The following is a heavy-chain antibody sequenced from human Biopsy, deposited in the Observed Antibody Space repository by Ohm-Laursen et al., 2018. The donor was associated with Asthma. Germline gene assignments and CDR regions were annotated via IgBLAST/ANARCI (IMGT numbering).Heavy chain of an antibody. CDR1: GGTFSNFV. CDR3: ARCQVGYSSGWSLLLKKIYYSGMDV. Sequence: SSVKVSCKAPGGTFSNFVISWVRQAPGQGLEWLGGIMTVFGTTNYPQKFQGRVTITADESTSTAYMEVTSLRSEDTAIYYCARCQVGYSSGWSLLLKKIYYSGMDVWGQGTAVTVSS. D-gene: IGHD6-19*01. CDR2: IMTVFGTT. J-gene: IGHJ6*02. V-gene: IGHV1-69*01.